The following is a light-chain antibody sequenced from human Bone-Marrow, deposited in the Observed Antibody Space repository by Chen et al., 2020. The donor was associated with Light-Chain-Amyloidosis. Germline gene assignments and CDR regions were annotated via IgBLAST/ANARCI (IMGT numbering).Light chain of an antibody. CDR3: GTWNTNLSAVV. CDR1: GYNIGNNY. CDR2: EDN. V-gene: IGLV1-51*02. Sequence: QSVLTQPPSVSAAPGQKVTLSCSGSGYNIGNNYVSWYQHLPGTAPKLLIYEDNKRPAGIPDRFSGSKSGTSATLGITGLQTGDEADYYCGTWNTNLSAVVFGGGTKLTVL. J-gene: IGLJ2*01.